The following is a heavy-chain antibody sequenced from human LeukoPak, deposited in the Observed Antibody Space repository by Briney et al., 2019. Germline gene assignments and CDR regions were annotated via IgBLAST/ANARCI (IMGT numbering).Heavy chain of an antibody. CDR3: ARDRRIAVAGMQTNWFDP. CDR2: IYTSGST. V-gene: IGHV4-4*07. D-gene: IGHD6-19*01. CDR1: GGSISSYY. Sequence: SETLSLTCTVSGGSISSYYWSWIRHPAGKGLEWIGRIYTSGSTNYNPSLKSRVTMSVDTSKNQFSLKLSSVTAADTAVYYCARDRRIAVAGMQTNWFDPWGQGTLVTVSS. J-gene: IGHJ5*02.